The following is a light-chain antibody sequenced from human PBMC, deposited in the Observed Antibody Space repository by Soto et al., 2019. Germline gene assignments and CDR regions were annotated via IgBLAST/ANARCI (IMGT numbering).Light chain of an antibody. CDR1: SSDVGGYNF. CDR3: SSYAGSSDIV. J-gene: IGLJ1*01. Sequence: QSALTQPPPASGSPGQSVTISCTGTSSDVGGYNFVSWYQQHPGRAPKLIISGVTNRPSGVPDRFSGSKSGNTASLTVSGLQADDEADYYCSSYAGSSDIVFGTGTKLTVL. CDR2: GVT. V-gene: IGLV2-8*01.